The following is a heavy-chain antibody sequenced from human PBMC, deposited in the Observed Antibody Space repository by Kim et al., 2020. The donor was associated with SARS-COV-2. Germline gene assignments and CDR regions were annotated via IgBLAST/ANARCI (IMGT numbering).Heavy chain of an antibody. CDR1: GGSVSGGN. CDR3: ARSYTVTTFFYYYYGMDL. V-gene: IGHV4-34*01. J-gene: IGHJ6*02. Sequence: SETLSLTCAVYGGSVSGGNWSWIRQPPGKGMGWKGESNNSGSTNYNPSLNSRVTISVDTSKNQFSLQLSSVTAAGTAVYYCARSYTVTTFFYYYYGMDLWGQGTTVTVSS. D-gene: IGHD4-4*01. CDR2: SNNSGST.